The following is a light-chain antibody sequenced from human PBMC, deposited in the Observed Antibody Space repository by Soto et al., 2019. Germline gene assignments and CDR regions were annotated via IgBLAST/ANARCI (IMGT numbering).Light chain of an antibody. CDR1: QGISSY. CDR2: AAS. Sequence: IQLTQSPSSLSASVGDRVTITCRTSQGISSYLAWYQQKPGKAPKLLIYAASTLQSGVPSRFSGSGYGTDFTLTISSLQPEDFATYYCQQLNSSPLTFGGGTKVEIK. CDR3: QQLNSSPLT. J-gene: IGKJ4*01. V-gene: IGKV1-9*01.